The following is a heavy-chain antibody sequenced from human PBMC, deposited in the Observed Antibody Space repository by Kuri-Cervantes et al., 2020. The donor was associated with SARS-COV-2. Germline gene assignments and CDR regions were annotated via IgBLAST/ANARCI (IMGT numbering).Heavy chain of an antibody. D-gene: IGHD5-24*01. V-gene: IGHV1-2*02. CDR1: GYTFTGYY. Sequence: ASVKVSCKASGYTFTGYYIHWVRQAPGQGLEWMGWINPDRGNTNYAQKFQGRVTLARDTPIRTAYMELRSLRSDDTAVYYCARSIEMAPGLYTLKGNYYYYYYMDVWGKGTTVTVSS. J-gene: IGHJ6*03. CDR3: ARSIEMAPGLYTLKGNYYYYYYMDV. CDR2: INPDRGNT.